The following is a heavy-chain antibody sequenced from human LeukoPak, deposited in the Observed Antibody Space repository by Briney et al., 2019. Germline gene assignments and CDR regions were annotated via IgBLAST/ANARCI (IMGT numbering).Heavy chain of an antibody. V-gene: IGHV3-21*01. CDR3: AGPSSIVY. CDR1: GFTFSSYS. CDR2: ISSTSSYI. Sequence: GGSLRLSSPASGFTFSSYSMNWVRQAPARGLEWVSSISSTSSYIYYADSVKGRFTISRDNAKNSLYLQMNSLRAEDTAVYYCAGPSSIVYWGRGTLVTVSS. J-gene: IGHJ4*02. D-gene: IGHD2-2*01.